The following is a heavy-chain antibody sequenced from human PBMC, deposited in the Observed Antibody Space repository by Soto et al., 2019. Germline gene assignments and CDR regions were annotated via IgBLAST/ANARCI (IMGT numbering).Heavy chain of an antibody. D-gene: IGHD3-22*01. J-gene: IGHJ4*02. CDR3: ARRKGDYYDSSGYHYYFDY. V-gene: IGHV1-2*02. Sequence: GASVKVSCKTSGYTFTDYYVHWVRQAPGQGLEGMGWINPNSGGTKSAQKFQGRVTITRDTSISTAYMELSRLRSDDTAVYYCARRKGDYYDSSGYHYYFDYWGQGTLVTVSS. CDR1: GYTFTDYY. CDR2: INPNSGGT.